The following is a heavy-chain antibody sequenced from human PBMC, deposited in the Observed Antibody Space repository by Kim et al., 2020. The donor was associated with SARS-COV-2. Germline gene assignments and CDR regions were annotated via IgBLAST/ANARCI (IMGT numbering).Heavy chain of an antibody. CDR3: ARDNRYGDYGPGYFDY. D-gene: IGHD4-17*01. CDR2: IYYSGST. J-gene: IGHJ4*02. Sequence: SETLSLTCTVSGGSVSSGSYYWSWIRQPPGKGLEWIGYIYYSGSTNYNPSLKSRVTISVDTSKNQFSLKLSSVTAADTAVYYCARDNRYGDYGPGYFDYWGQGTLVTVSS. V-gene: IGHV4-61*01. CDR1: GGSVSSGSYY.